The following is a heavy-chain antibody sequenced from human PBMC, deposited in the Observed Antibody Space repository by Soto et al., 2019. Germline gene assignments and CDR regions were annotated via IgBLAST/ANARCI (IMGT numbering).Heavy chain of an antibody. D-gene: IGHD3-22*01. Sequence: ASVKVSCKASGYTFTGYYMHWVRQAPGQGLEWMGWINPNSGGTNYAQKFQGWVTMTRDTSISTAYMELSRLRSDDTAVYYCARDLGGPFDSSGYYYRAYFQHWGQGTLVTVSS. CDR1: GYTFTGYY. CDR2: INPNSGGT. CDR3: ARDLGGPFDSSGYYYRAYFQH. V-gene: IGHV1-2*04. J-gene: IGHJ1*01.